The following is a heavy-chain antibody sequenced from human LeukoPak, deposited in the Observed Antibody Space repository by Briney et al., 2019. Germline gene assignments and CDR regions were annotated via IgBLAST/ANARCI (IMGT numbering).Heavy chain of an antibody. CDR3: ARGSYDSSGYYLYYYYYYMDV. J-gene: IGHJ6*03. D-gene: IGHD3-22*01. CDR2: IIPIFGTA. Sequence: GASVKVSCKASGGTFSSYAISWVRQAPGQGLEWMGRIIPIFGTANYAQKFQGRVTITTDESTSTAYMELSSLRSEDTAVYYCARGSYDSSGYYLYYYYYYMDVWGKGTTVTVSS. CDR1: GGTFSSYA. V-gene: IGHV1-69*05.